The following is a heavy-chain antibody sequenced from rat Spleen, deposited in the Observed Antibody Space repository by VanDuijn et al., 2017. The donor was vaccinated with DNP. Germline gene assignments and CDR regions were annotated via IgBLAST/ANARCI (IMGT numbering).Heavy chain of an antibody. CDR2: INSAGST. D-gene: IGHD1-12*02. V-gene: IGHV3-3*01. Sequence: EVQLQESGPGLVKPSQSLSLTCSVTGYSITSNYWGWIRKLPGNKMEWMGYINSAGSTNYNPSLKSRISITRDTSKNQFFLQVNSVTTEDTATYYCARWSGYYDDIFYYHYSMDAWGQGTSVTVSS. CDR3: ARWSGYYDDIFYYHYSMDA. J-gene: IGHJ4*01. CDR1: GYSITSNY.